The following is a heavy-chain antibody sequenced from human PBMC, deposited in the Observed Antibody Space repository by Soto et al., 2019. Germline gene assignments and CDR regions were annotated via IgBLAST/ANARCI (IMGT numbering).Heavy chain of an antibody. CDR2: ISPGDSDT. CDR3: VRAGCGSYVDY. J-gene: IGHJ4*02. CDR1: GYSFTSYW. Sequence: GESLNIACQGSGYSFTSYWLGLVRQIPGKGLHLSGIISPGDSDTRYIPSFEGNVTISADKSFSTAYLQWSSLKTSDTTMYYGVRAGCGSYVDYWGQGTLVTVSS. V-gene: IGHV5-51*01. D-gene: IGHD1-26*01.